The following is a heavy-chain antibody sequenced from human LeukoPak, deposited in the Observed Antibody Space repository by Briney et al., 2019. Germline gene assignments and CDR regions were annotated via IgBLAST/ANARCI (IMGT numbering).Heavy chain of an antibody. D-gene: IGHD3-22*01. CDR1: GFTFSDYY. V-gene: IGHV3-9*01. CDR2: ISWNSGSI. Sequence: GGSLRLSCAASGFTFSDYYMSWIRQAPGKGLEWVSGISWNSGSIGYADSVKGRFTISRDNAKNSLYLQMNSLRAEDTALYYCAKVGSHYYDSSGYPDWGQGTLVTVSS. CDR3: AKVGSHYYDSSGYPD. J-gene: IGHJ4*02.